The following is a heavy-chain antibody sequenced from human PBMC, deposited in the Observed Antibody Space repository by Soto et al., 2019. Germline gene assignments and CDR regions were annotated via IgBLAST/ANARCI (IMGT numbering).Heavy chain of an antibody. CDR3: AAGIFGVAPYFDY. D-gene: IGHD3-3*01. V-gene: IGHV1-58*01. J-gene: IGHJ4*02. CDR2: IVVGSGNT. Sequence: RASVKVSCKASGFTFTISAVQWVLQARGQRLEWIGWIVVGSGNTNYAQKFQERVTITRDMSTSTAYMELSSLRSEDTAVYYCAAGIFGVAPYFDYWGQGTLVTVSS. CDR1: GFTFTISA.